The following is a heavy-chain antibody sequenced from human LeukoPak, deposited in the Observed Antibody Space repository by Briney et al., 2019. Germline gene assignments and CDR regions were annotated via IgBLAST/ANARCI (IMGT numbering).Heavy chain of an antibody. D-gene: IGHD3-10*01. J-gene: IGHJ5*02. CDR3: ARSLWFGESWFDP. V-gene: IGHV1-2*02. CDR1: GYTFTGYY. CDR2: INPNSGGT. Sequence: ASVKVSCKASGYTFTGYYMHWVRQAPGQGLEWMGWINPNSGGTNYAQKFQGRVTMTRDTSISTAYMELSRLRSDDTAVNYCARSLWFGESWFDPWGQGTLVTVSS.